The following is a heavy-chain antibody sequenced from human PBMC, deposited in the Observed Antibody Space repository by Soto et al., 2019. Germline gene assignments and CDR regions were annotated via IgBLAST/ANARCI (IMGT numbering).Heavy chain of an antibody. D-gene: IGHD6-13*01. CDR2: INHSGST. CDR1: GGSFSGYY. V-gene: IGHV4-34*01. CDR3: ARVTIAAAGTGFDY. J-gene: IGHJ4*02. Sequence: PSETLSLTCAVYGGSFSGYYWSWIRQPPGKGLEWIGEINHSGSTNYNPSLKSRVTISVDTSKNQFSLKLSSVTAADTAVYYCARVTIAAAGTGFDYWGQGTLVTVS.